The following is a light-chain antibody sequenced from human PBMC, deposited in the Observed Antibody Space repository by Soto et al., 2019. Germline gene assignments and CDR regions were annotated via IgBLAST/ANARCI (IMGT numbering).Light chain of an antibody. CDR1: SSDVGSYNL. CDR3: CSYAGSSTFAV. CDR2: EGS. J-gene: IGLJ7*01. Sequence: QSALTQPASVSGSPGQSITISCTGTSSDVGSYNLVSWYQQHPGKAPKLMIYEGSKRPSGVSNRFSGSKSGNTDSLTISGLQAEDEDDYYCCSYAGSSTFAVFGGGTQLTVL. V-gene: IGLV2-23*01.